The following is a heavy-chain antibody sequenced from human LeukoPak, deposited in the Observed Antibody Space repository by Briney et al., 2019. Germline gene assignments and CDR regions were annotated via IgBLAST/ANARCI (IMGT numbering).Heavy chain of an antibody. D-gene: IGHD5-18*01. CDR2: ISGDGGIT. CDR1: GFTFDDYA. Sequence: PGGSLRLSCAASGFTFDDYAMHWVRQGPGKGLEWVSLISGDGGITYYGDSVKGRFTISRDNSKNSLYLQMNSLRTEETALYYCAKDIGGYSFAAEYWGQGTVVTVSS. J-gene: IGHJ4*02. CDR3: AKDIGGYSFAAEY. V-gene: IGHV3-43*02.